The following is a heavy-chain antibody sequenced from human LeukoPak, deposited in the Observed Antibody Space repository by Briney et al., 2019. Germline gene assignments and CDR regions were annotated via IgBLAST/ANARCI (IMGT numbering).Heavy chain of an antibody. Sequence: GGSLRLSCAASGFTFSSYAMSWVRQAPGKGLEWVSAISGSGGSTYYADSVKGRFTISRDNSKNTLYLQMNSLRAEDTAVYYCVKVPTVTIALGYWGQGTLVTVSS. V-gene: IGHV3-23*01. CDR2: ISGSGGST. D-gene: IGHD4-17*01. CDR3: VKVPTVTIALGY. CDR1: GFTFSSYA. J-gene: IGHJ4*02.